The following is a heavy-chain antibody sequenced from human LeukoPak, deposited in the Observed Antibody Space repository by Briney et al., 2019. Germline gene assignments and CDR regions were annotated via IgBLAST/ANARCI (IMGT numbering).Heavy chain of an antibody. CDR3: ARDKTGKNGVAVGYFQH. CDR2: INPYSGGA. CDR1: GYSFTGYY. D-gene: IGHD2-8*01. J-gene: IGHJ1*01. V-gene: IGHV1-2*02. Sequence: ASVKLSCKASGYSFTGYYIHWQRQAPGPGLGGVGGINPYSGGAFYTQNFQGRVTMSRDTSNSTAYMELSSLRSDDTAVYYCARDKTGKNGVAVGYFQHWGQGTLVTVSS.